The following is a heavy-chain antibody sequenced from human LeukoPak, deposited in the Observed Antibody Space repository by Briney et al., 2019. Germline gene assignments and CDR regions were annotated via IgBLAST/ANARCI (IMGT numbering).Heavy chain of an antibody. CDR3: ERERDGYSFDY. V-gene: IGHV5-51*01. J-gene: IGHJ4*02. Sequence: GESLQTSSNASGSTFSSYWIAWGRQLPGKGLGWMGIIYPGNSDTNYSPSFQGHVTISADNTSNPALLLCSSLTAPATAMSDCERERDGYSFDYWGQGDLVTVSS. CDR1: GSTFSSYW. CDR2: IYPGNSDT. D-gene: IGHD5-24*01.